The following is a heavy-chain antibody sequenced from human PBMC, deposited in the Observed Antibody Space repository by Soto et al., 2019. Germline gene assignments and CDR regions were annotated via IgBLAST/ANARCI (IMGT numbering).Heavy chain of an antibody. V-gene: IGHV4-31*03. CDR3: ARDRGGRGFGELFASRYYYYMDV. J-gene: IGHJ6*03. CDR2: IYYSGST. CDR1: GGSISSGGYY. Sequence: QVQLQESGPGLVKPSQTLSLTCTVSGGSISSGGYYWSWIRQHPGKGLEWIGYIYYSGSTYYNPSLKSRVTISVDTSKNKFSLTLSSVTAADTAVYYCARDRGGRGFGELFASRYYYYMDVWGKGTKVTVSS. D-gene: IGHD3-10*01.